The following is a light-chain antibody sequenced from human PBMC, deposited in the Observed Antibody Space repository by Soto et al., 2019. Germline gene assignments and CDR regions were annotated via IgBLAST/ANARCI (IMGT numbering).Light chain of an antibody. CDR1: QSVSSNY. CDR3: QQYGSSPWT. J-gene: IGKJ1*01. CDR2: GAS. V-gene: IGKV3-20*01. Sequence: EIVLTQSPGTLSLSPGERATLSCMASQSVSSNYLAWYQQKPGQAPRPLIYGASSRATGIPDRFNGSGAGTDFTRTISRLESEDFAVYYSQQYGSSPWTFGQGAKVEIK.